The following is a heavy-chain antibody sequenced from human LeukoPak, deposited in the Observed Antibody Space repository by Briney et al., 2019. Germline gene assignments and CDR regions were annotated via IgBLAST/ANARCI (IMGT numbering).Heavy chain of an antibody. CDR2: IYYSGST. D-gene: IGHD5-12*01. Sequence: PSETLSLTCTVSGGSISSSSYYWGWIRQPPGKGLEWIGSIYYSGSTYYNPSLKSRVTISVDTSKNQFSLKLSSVTAADTAVYYCARASHHIDYWGQGTLVTVSS. CDR1: GGSISSSSYY. J-gene: IGHJ4*02. V-gene: IGHV4-39*01. CDR3: ARASHHIDY.